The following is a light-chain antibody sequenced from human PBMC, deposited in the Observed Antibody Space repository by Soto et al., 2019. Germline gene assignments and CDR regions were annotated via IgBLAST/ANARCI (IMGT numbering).Light chain of an antibody. J-gene: IGLJ2*01. CDR2: DTS. V-gene: IGLV7-46*01. CDR1: TGAVTSGHY. CDR3: LLSYSGAQAV. Sequence: QAVVTQEPSLTVSPGGTVTLTCGSSTGAVTSGHYPYWFQQKPGQAPWTLIYDTSNKHSWTPARFSGSLLGGKAALTLSGAQPEDEAEYYCLLSYSGAQAVFGGGTKLTVL.